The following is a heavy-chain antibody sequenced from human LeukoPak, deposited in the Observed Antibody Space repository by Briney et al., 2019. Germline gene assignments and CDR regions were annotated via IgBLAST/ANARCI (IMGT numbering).Heavy chain of an antibody. Sequence: SETLSLTCTVSGGSISSYYWSWIRQPTGKGLEWVGYIFDSGSTNHNPSLKSPVTISVDTSMNQFSLKLSSVTAADTAVYYCAREADYYDSSGFVHKYMDVWGKGTTVTVSS. CDR3: AREADYYDSSGFVHKYMDV. CDR2: IFDSGST. CDR1: GGSISSYY. J-gene: IGHJ6*03. V-gene: IGHV4-59*01. D-gene: IGHD3-22*01.